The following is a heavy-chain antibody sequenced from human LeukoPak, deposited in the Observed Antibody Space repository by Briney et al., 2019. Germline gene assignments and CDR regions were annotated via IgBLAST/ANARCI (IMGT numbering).Heavy chain of an antibody. D-gene: IGHD2-15*01. CDR2: MHPGGTT. J-gene: IGHJ6*03. CDR1: GDSVSSYY. V-gene: IGHV4-59*02. Sequence: PSETLSLTCTVSGDSVSSYYWSWIRQSPGKGLEWIAFMHPGGTTKYSPSLMSRVAMSVDTSNNQFSLTLTSLTAADTAVYYCARYGVVIASTFYYMDVWGKGTAVTVSS. CDR3: ARYGVVIASTFYYMDV.